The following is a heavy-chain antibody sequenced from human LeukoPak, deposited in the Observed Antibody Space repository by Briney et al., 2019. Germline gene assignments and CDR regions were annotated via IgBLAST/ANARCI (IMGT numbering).Heavy chain of an antibody. CDR2: MNPNSGNT. CDR3: ARGRGYNWRYAFDI. CDR1: GGTFSSYP. V-gene: IGHV1-8*01. J-gene: IGHJ3*02. D-gene: IGHD1-1*01. Sequence: AAVKVSCKVSGGTFSSYPISWVRQATGQGLEWMGWMNPNSGNTVYAQKFQGRVTMTRNTSISTAYMELSSLRSEDTAVYYCARGRGYNWRYAFDIWGQGTMVTVSS.